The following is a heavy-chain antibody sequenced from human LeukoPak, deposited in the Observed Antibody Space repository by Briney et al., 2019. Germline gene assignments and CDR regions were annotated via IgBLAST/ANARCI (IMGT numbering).Heavy chain of an antibody. Sequence: PSETLSLTCTVSGGSISSSSYYWGWIRQPPGKGLEWIGSIYYSGSTYYNPSLKSRVTISVDTSKSQFSLKLSSVIAADTAVYYCARDPTGTTPYYIDLWGPGTLVTVSS. CDR1: GGSISSSSYY. CDR2: IYYSGST. V-gene: IGHV4-39*02. CDR3: ARDPTGTTPYYIDL. D-gene: IGHD1-1*01. J-gene: IGHJ4*02.